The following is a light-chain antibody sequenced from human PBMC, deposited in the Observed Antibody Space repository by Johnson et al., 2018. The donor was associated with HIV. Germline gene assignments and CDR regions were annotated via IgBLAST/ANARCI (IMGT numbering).Light chain of an antibody. Sequence: QSVLTQPPSVSAAPGQKVTISCSGSSSNIGNNYVSWYQQLPGTAPKLLIYVNNKRPSGIPDRFSGSKSGTSATLGITGLQTGDEADYYCGTWDSSLGTFVLATGTPVTVL. CDR1: SSNIGNNY. V-gene: IGLV1-51*01. CDR3: GTWDSSLGTFV. CDR2: VNN. J-gene: IGLJ1*01.